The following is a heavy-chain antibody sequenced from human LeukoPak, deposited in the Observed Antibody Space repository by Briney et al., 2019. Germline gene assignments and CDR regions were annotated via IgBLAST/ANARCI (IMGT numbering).Heavy chain of an antibody. CDR2: AGWAGGTT. CDR3: AKELDTMFFDY. J-gene: IGHJ4*02. CDR1: GFNFHRYT. D-gene: IGHD3-10*02. V-gene: IGHV3-43*01. Sequence: PGGSLRLSCATSGFNFHRYTIRWVRHAPGKGLEWVSLAGWAGGTTYYSDSVRGRFTISRDSGRNSVYLQMNSLTTDDTAFYFCAKELDTMFFDYWGQGALVTVSS.